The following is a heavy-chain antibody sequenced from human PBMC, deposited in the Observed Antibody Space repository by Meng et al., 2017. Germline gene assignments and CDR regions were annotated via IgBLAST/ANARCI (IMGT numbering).Heavy chain of an antibody. Sequence: VQLVQSGAEVKKPGASGKVSCKASGYTFTSYGISWVRQAPGQGLEWMGWISAYNGNTNYAQKLQGRVTMTTDTSTSTAYMELRSLRSDDTAVYYCARLLRPYSSSSNFDYWGQGTLVTVSS. CDR3: ARLLRPYSSSSNFDY. V-gene: IGHV1-18*01. CDR1: GYTFTSYG. CDR2: ISAYNGNT. J-gene: IGHJ4*02. D-gene: IGHD6-6*01.